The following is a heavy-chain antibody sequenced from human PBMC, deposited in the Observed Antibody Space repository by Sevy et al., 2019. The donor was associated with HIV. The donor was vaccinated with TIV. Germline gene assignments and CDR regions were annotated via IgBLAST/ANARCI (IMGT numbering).Heavy chain of an antibody. CDR3: VGSSYSSGWSQYYFDY. V-gene: IGHV3-30-3*01. Sequence: GGSLRLSCAASGFTFSSYAMHWVRQAPGKGLEWVAVISYDGSNKYYADSVKGRFTISRDNSKNTLYLQMNSLRAEDTAVYYCVGSSYSSGWSQYYFDYWGQGTLVTVSS. D-gene: IGHD6-19*01. CDR2: ISYDGSNK. J-gene: IGHJ4*02. CDR1: GFTFSSYA.